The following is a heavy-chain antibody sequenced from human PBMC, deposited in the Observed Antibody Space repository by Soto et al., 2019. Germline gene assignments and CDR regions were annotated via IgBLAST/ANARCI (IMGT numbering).Heavy chain of an antibody. V-gene: IGHV3-30-3*01. D-gene: IGHD6-13*01. CDR1: GFTFSSYA. Sequence: SGGSLRLSCAASGFTFSSYAMHWVRQAPGKGLEWVAVISYDGSNKYYADSVKGRFTISRDNSKNTLYLQMNSLRAEDTAVYYCARDSSIAAADVYYYYGMDVWGQGTTVTVSS. CDR2: ISYDGSNK. J-gene: IGHJ6*02. CDR3: ARDSSIAAADVYYYYGMDV.